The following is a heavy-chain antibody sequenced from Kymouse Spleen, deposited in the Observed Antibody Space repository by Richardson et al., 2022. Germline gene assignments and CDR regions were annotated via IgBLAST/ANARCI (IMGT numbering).Heavy chain of an antibody. J-gene: IGHJ4*02. CDR2: INSDGSST. CDR1: GFTFSSYW. D-gene: IGHD1-26*01. CDR3: AKGSYYEGYFDY. Sequence: EVQLVESGGGLVQPGGSLRLSCAASGFTFSSYWMHWVRQAPGKGLVWVSRINSDGSSTSYADSVKGRFTISRDNAKNTLYLQMNSLRAEDTAVYYCAKGSYYEGYFDYWGQGTLVTVSS. V-gene: IGHV3-74*01.